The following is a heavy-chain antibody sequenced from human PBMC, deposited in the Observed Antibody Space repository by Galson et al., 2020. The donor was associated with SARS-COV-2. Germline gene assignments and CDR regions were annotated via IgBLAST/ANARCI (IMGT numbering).Heavy chain of an antibody. CDR1: GFTFSDYY. Sequence: GGSLRLSCAASGFTFSDYYMSWIRQAPGKGLEWVAVIWYDGSNEKYADSVKGRLTISRDNSKNTLYLQMNSLRAEDTAVYYCARDWASGSYSGGMDYWGQGTLVAVSS. CDR3: ARDWASGSYSGGMDY. CDR2: IWYDGSNE. J-gene: IGHJ4*02. D-gene: IGHD1-26*01. V-gene: IGHV3-33*08.